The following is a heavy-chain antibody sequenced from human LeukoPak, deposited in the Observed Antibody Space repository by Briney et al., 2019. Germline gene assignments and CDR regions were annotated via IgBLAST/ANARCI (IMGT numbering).Heavy chain of an antibody. CDR3: ARGVTGTTNFDY. Sequence: SQTLSLTCTVSGGSISSGSYYWSWIRQPAGKGLEWIGRIYTSGSTNYNPSLKSRVTISVDTSKNQFSLKLSSVTAADTAVYYCARGVTGTTNFDYWGQGTLVTVSS. V-gene: IGHV4-61*02. CDR1: GGSISSGSYY. CDR2: IYTSGST. D-gene: IGHD1-7*01. J-gene: IGHJ4*02.